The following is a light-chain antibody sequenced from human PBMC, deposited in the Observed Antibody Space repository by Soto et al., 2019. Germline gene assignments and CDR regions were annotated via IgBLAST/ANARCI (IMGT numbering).Light chain of an antibody. CDR2: KAS. V-gene: IGKV1-5*03. CDR3: QQYNIYPVT. Sequence: DIQMTQSPSTLSASVGDRVTITCRASQSISSWLAWYQQKPGKAPKLLIYKASSLESGVPSRFSGSGSGTEFTLTISSLQSDDFATYYCQQYNIYPVTFGRGRRLEIK. CDR1: QSISSW. J-gene: IGKJ5*01.